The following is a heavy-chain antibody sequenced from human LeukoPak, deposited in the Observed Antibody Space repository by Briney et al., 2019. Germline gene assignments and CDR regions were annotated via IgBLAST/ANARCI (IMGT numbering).Heavy chain of an antibody. D-gene: IGHD3-22*01. CDR2: IYPGDSNT. Sequence: KVSCKGSGYTFPNYWIGRVRRMPGKGLEWMGIIYPGDSNTRYSPSFQGQVTISADKSISTAYLQWSSLKASDTAMYYCARFAYGSDYFPGHYWGQGTLVTVSS. J-gene: IGHJ4*02. CDR1: GYTFPNYW. V-gene: IGHV5-51*01. CDR3: ARFAYGSDYFPGHY.